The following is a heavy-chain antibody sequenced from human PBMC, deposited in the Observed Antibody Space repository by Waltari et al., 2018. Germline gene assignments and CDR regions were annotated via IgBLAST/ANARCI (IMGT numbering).Heavy chain of an antibody. V-gene: IGHV3-9*01. CDR3: TKAQYGYGGSYDWFDP. D-gene: IGHD1-26*01. CDR2: ISGNSDYR. J-gene: IGHJ5*02. CDR1: GFTFDDSA. Sequence: EVYLVESGGALVQPGRSLSLSCAASGFTFDDSARHWVRQAPGKGLEWVSGISGNSDYRGYADSVKGRFTISRDNGKNTVYLQMNSLRPEDTALYYCTKAQYGYGGSYDWFDPWGQGTLVTVSS.